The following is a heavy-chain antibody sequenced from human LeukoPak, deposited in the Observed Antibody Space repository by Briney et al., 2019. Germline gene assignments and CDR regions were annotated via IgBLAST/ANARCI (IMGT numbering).Heavy chain of an antibody. CDR3: ARLLMDYYYYGMDV. J-gene: IGHJ6*02. Sequence: PGGSLRLSCAASGFTFSSYAMSWVRQAPGKGLEWVSAISGSGGSTYYADSVKGRFTISRDNAKNSLYLQMNSLRAEDTAVYYCARLLMDYYYYGMDVWGQGTTVTVSS. V-gene: IGHV3-23*01. CDR2: ISGSGGST. D-gene: IGHD2-8*01. CDR1: GFTFSSYA.